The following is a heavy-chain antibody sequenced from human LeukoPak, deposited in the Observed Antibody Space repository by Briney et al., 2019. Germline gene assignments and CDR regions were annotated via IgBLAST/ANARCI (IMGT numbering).Heavy chain of an antibody. Sequence: GGSLRLSCAASGFSVSNYYMSWVRQPPGKGLEWVSVMYAGGGRYYGASVKGRLSIDRDNTKSTVFLQMNSLRVEDTALYYCTRGQSYCGADCYGDWGQGTLVTVSS. D-gene: IGHD2-21*02. CDR3: TRGQSYCGADCYGD. V-gene: IGHV3-66*01. CDR1: GFSVSNYY. J-gene: IGHJ4*02. CDR2: MYAGGGR.